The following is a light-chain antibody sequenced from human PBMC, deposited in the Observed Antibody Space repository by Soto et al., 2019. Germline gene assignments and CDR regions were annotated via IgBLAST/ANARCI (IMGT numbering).Light chain of an antibody. CDR2: DAS. J-gene: IGKJ1*01. CDR3: QQYNIYLT. Sequence: DIQMTQSPSTLSASVGDRVTITCLASQSISSWLAWYQQKPGKAPKLLIYDASSLESGLPSRFSGSGSGTEFTLTISSLQPDDFATYYCQQYNIYLTFGQGTKGEIK. V-gene: IGKV1-5*01. CDR1: QSISSW.